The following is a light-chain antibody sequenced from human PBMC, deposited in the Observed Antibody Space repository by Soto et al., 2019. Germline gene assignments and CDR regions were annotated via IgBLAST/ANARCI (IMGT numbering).Light chain of an antibody. Sequence: SYELTQPPSVSVAPGQTARITWGGNNIGAYSVYWYQQKPGQAPVLVVYDDTNRPSGIPGRFSGSNSGNTATLTISSVEAGDEAAYYCQVWDSDSDPSYVFGGGTKVTVL. CDR2: DDT. CDR3: QVWDSDSDPSYV. CDR1: NIGAYS. J-gene: IGLJ1*01. V-gene: IGLV3-21*02.